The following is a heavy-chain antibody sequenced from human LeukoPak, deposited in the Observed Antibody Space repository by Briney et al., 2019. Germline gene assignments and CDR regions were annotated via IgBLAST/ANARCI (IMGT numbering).Heavy chain of an antibody. D-gene: IGHD2-2*01. J-gene: IGHJ4*02. CDR2: INSSSSTI. CDR3: ATVAAMVPDYFDY. CDR1: EFTFSDYY. V-gene: IGHV3-11*04. Sequence: GGSLRLSCAASEFTFSDYYMSWIRQAPGKGLEWVSYINSSSSTIYYADSVKGRFTISRDNAKNSLYLQMNSLRAEDTAVYYCATVAAMVPDYFDYWGQGTLVTVSS.